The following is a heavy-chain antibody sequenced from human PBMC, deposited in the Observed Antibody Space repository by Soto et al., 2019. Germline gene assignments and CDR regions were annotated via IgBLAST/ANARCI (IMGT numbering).Heavy chain of an antibody. V-gene: IGHV4-4*07. CDR1: GGSMSGYY. CDR3: AGNIAAAGRRYYGMDV. Sequence: QVQLQESGPGLVKPSETLSLTCTVSGGSMSGYYWSWIRQSAGKGLEWIGRVYTSETTYYNPSLKSRVTMSLDTSKNQFSLNLYSLTAAATAVYYCAGNIAAAGRRYYGMDVWGQGTTVTVSS. D-gene: IGHD6-13*01. CDR2: VYTSETT. J-gene: IGHJ6*02.